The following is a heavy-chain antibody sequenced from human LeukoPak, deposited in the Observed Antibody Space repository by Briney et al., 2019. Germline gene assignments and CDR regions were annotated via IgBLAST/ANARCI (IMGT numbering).Heavy chain of an antibody. CDR1: GFTFSSYG. Sequence: GGSLRLSCAASGFTFSSYGMHWVRQAPGKGLEWVSVIYSSGNTYCADSVKGRFTISRDNSKNTVYLQMNSLRAEDTAVYYCARVASNDYASGSLYYFDYWGQGTLVTVSS. CDR2: IYSSGNT. V-gene: IGHV3-53*01. J-gene: IGHJ4*02. D-gene: IGHD3-10*01. CDR3: ARVASNDYASGSLYYFDY.